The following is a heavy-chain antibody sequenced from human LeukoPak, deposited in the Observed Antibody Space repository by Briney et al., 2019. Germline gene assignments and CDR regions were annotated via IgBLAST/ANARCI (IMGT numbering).Heavy chain of an antibody. CDR1: GFTFSIFG. D-gene: IGHD3-10*01. CDR3: ARGLRGFGSFEVFDF. Sequence: GGSLSLSCAASGFTFSIFGMNWVRQAPGKGLEWVAYISSSSSTIYYADSVKGRFTISRDNAKNSLYLQMHSQRDEDTGVYLCARGLRGFGSFEVFDFWGQGTLVTVSS. CDR2: ISSSSSTI. V-gene: IGHV3-48*02. J-gene: IGHJ4*02.